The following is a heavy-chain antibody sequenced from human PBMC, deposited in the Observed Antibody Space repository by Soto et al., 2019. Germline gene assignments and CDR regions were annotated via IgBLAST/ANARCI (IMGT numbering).Heavy chain of an antibody. CDR1: GGSISSGGYY. CDR2: IYSSGST. V-gene: IGHV4-31*03. J-gene: IGHJ5*02. CDR3: ARGVLP. Sequence: QVQLQESGPGLVKPSQTLSLTCTVSGGSISSGGYYWSWIRQHPGKGLEWIGSIYSSGSTYYNPALTSRVTISVDTSKIQSSLKLSSVTAADTAVYYGARGVLPWGQGTLVTVSS. D-gene: IGHD3-16*01.